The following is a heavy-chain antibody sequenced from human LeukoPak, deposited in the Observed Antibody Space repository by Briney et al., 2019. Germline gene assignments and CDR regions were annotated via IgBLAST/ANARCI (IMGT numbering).Heavy chain of an antibody. Sequence: PGGSLRLSCAASGFSFSNYWMSWVRQVPGKGLEWVANIKQDGSEKYYVDSVKGRFTISRDNAKNSLYLQMNSLRAEDTAIHYCARDKIVGATNFDYWGQGTLVTVSS. V-gene: IGHV3-7*03. D-gene: IGHD1-26*01. CDR3: ARDKIVGATNFDY. CDR2: IKQDGSEK. CDR1: GFSFSNYW. J-gene: IGHJ4*02.